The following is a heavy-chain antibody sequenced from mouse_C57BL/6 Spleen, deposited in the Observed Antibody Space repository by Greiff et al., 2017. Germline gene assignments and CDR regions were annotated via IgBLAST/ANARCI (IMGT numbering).Heavy chain of an antibody. V-gene: IGHV1-54*01. D-gene: IGHD2-4*01. CDR1: GYAFTNYL. Sequence: QVQLQQSGAELVRPGTSVKVSCKASGYAFTNYLIEWVKQRPGQGLEWIGVINPGSGGTNYNEKFKGKATLTADKSSSTAYMQLSSLTSEDSAVYFCARQIDDYDAPDYWGQGTTLTVSS. J-gene: IGHJ2*01. CDR3: ARQIDDYDAPDY. CDR2: INPGSGGT.